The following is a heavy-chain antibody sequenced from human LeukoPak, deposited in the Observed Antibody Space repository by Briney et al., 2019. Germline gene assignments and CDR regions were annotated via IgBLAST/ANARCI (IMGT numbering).Heavy chain of an antibody. V-gene: IGHV4-39*07. D-gene: IGHD6-19*01. J-gene: IGHJ6*03. CDR2: IYYSGST. CDR1: GGSISSSSYY. Sequence: SETLSLTCTVSGGSISSSSYYWGWIRQPPGKGLEWIGSIYYSGSTYYNPSLKSRVTISVDTSKNQFSLKLSSVTAADTAVYYCARGRGSSGWYRGYYYMDVWGKGTTVTISS. CDR3: ARGRGSSGWYRGYYYMDV.